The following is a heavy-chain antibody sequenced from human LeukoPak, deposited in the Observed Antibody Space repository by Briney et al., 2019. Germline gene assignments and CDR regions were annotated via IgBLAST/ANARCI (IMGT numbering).Heavy chain of an antibody. Sequence: KASETLSLTCTVSGGSISSGTYYWTWIRQPAGKGLEWIGRIYTSGSTSYNPSLKSRVTISVDTSKNQFSLKLSSVTAADTAVYYCAREIRNWGQGTLVTVSS. CDR2: IYTSGST. J-gene: IGHJ4*02. V-gene: IGHV4-61*02. CDR1: GGSISSGTYY. CDR3: AREIRN.